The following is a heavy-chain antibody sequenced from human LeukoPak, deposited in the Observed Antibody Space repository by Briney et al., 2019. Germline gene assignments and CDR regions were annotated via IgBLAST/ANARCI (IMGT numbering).Heavy chain of an antibody. Sequence: ASVKVSCKVSGYTLTELSMHWVRQAPAKGLEWMGGFDPEDGETIYAQKFQGRVTMTEDTSTDTAYMELSSLRSEDTAVYYCATVVITTFNFDYWGQGTLVTVSS. J-gene: IGHJ4*02. D-gene: IGHD3-22*01. CDR3: ATVVITTFNFDY. CDR2: FDPEDGET. CDR1: GYTLTELS. V-gene: IGHV1-24*01.